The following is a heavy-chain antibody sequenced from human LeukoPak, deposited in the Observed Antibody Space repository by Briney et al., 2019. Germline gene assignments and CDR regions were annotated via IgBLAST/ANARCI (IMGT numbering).Heavy chain of an antibody. CDR3: AREGDHYYDSSGLPDY. V-gene: IGHV1-69*04. J-gene: IGHJ4*02. Sequence: SVKVSCKASGGTFSSYPISWVRQAPGEGLEWMGRIFPILGIANYAQKFQGRVTITADKSTSTAYMELSSLKSEDTAVYYCAREGDHYYDSSGLPDYWGQGTLVTVSS. CDR1: GGTFSSYP. D-gene: IGHD3-22*01. CDR2: IFPILGIA.